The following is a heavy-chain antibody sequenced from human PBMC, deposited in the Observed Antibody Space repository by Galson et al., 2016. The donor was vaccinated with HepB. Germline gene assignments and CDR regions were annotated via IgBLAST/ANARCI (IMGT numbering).Heavy chain of an antibody. V-gene: IGHV4-4*02. D-gene: IGHD3-22*01. Sequence: SETLSLTCDVSGASISIGYWWHWVRQSPGKGLEWIGEIHHSGSTNYNPSLKSRVTISVDKNKNQLPLRLSFVTAADTAVYFCARSGDYCLDYWGQGTLVTVSS. CDR3: ARSGDYCLDY. CDR2: IHHSGST. J-gene: IGHJ4*02. CDR1: GASISIGYW.